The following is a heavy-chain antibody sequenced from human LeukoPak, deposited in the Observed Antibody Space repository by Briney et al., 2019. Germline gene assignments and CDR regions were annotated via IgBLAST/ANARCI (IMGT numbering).Heavy chain of an antibody. CDR1: GGTFSSYA. V-gene: IGHV1-69*13. CDR2: IIPIFGTA. J-gene: IGHJ6*02. D-gene: IGHD3-9*01. Sequence: SVKVSCKASGGTFSSYAISWVRQAPGQGLEWMGGIIPIFGTANYAQKFQGRVTITADESTSAAYMELSSLRSEDTAVYYCARDGRNYDILTGYYYYYYYGMDVWGQGTTVTVSS. CDR3: ARDGRNYDILTGYYYYYYYGMDV.